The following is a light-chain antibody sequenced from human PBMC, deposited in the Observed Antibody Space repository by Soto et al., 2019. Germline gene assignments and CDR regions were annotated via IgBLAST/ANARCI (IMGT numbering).Light chain of an antibody. CDR2: GAS. CDR1: QSVSSN. CDR3: QQYNNWPPLT. J-gene: IGKJ4*01. Sequence: EIVMTQSPATLSVSPGERATLSCRASQSVSSNLAWYQHKPGQAPRLLISGASTRSTGIPARFSGSGSGTEFNLTISSLQSEDFAVYYCQQYNNWPPLTFGGGTKVEIK. V-gene: IGKV3-15*01.